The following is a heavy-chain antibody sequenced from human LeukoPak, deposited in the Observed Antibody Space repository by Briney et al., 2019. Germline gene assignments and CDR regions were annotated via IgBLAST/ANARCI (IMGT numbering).Heavy chain of an antibody. Sequence: GGSLRLSCAASGMTFSNHWMHWVGQAPGKGLVWVSLIKTDGRTTIYADSVKGRFTISRDNSKSTLYLQMNSLRAEDTAIYYCTTGPSYGYEWWGQGTVVTVSS. CDR2: IKTDGRTT. V-gene: IGHV3-74*01. J-gene: IGHJ4*02. D-gene: IGHD3-16*01. CDR3: TTGPSYGYEW. CDR1: GMTFSNHW.